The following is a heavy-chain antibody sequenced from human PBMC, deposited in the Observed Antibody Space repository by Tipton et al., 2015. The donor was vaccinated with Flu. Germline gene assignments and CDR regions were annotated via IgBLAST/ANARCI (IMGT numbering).Heavy chain of an antibody. CDR3: ARVGRGYCTGGNCYSDWYFDL. Sequence: TLSLTCTVSGGSISSFYWSWIRQTPGKGLEWLGYIHNSGTTNYHSSLKSRVTMSMDTSRNQFSLRLTSVTAADTAVYFCARVGRGYCTGGNCYSDWYFDLWGRGTMVTVSS. CDR1: GGSISSFY. D-gene: IGHD2-15*01. CDR2: IHNSGTT. V-gene: IGHV4-59*01. J-gene: IGHJ2*01.